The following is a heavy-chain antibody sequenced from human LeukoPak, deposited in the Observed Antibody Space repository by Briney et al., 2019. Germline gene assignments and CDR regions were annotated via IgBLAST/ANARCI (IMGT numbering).Heavy chain of an antibody. CDR3: ARDVPRYCRSPGRASPGICGVY. CDR1: GFTFSSYA. V-gene: IGHV3-23*01. J-gene: IGHJ4*02. Sequence: PGGSLRLSCAASGFTFSSYAMSWVRQAPGKGLDWVSAISCSGGSTYYADSVKGRFTISRDNSKNTLNLQMKSLRAEDTAVYYCARDVPRYCRSPGRASPGICGVYWGQGALVTVSS. D-gene: IGHD2-2*01. CDR2: ISCSGGST.